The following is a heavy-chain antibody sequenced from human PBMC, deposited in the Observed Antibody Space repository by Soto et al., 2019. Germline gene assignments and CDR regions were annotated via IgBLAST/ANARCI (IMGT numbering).Heavy chain of an antibody. D-gene: IGHD1-26*01. CDR2: IYHSGST. Sequence: PSETLSLTCAVSGGSISSGGYSWSWIRQPPGKGLEWIGYIYHSGSTYYNPSLKSRVTISVDRSKNQFSLKLSSVTAADTAVYYCARRWGAAVDYWGQGTLVTVSS. J-gene: IGHJ4*02. CDR1: GGSISSGGYS. CDR3: ARRWGAAVDY. V-gene: IGHV4-30-2*01.